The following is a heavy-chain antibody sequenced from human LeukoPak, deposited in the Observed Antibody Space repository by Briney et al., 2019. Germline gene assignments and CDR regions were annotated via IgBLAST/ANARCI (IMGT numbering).Heavy chain of an antibody. CDR1: GGTFSSYA. Sequence: ASVKVSCKASGGTFSSYAISWVRQAPGQGLEWMGRIIPILGIANYAQKFQGRVTITADKSTSTAYMELSSLRSEDTAVYYCARDSAWVVVPAANQNYYYYGMDVWGQGTTVTVSS. CDR3: ARDSAWVVVPAANQNYYYYGMDV. CDR2: IIPILGIA. J-gene: IGHJ6*02. D-gene: IGHD2-2*01. V-gene: IGHV1-69*04.